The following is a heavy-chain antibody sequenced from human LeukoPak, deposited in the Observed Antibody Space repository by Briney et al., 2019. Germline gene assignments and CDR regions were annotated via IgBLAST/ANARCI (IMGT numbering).Heavy chain of an antibody. CDR2: IYNGGNT. V-gene: IGHV4-4*09. D-gene: IGHD1-26*01. CDR1: GVSINTYY. J-gene: IGHJ4*02. CDR3: AAGPWELDF. Sequence: SGTLSLTCTVSGVSINTYYASWIRQAPGKGLEFIGFIYNGGNTNYNPSLKSRATISVDTSNNQFSLRLTSVTAADTAMYYCAAGPWELDFWGQGTLVTVSS.